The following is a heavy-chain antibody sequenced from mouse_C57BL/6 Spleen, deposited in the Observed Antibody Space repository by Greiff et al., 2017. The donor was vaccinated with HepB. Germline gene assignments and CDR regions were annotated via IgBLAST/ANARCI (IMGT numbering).Heavy chain of an antibody. CDR2: INPNNGGT. D-gene: IGHD1-1*01. Sequence: VQLQQSGPELVKPGASVKMSCKASGYTFTDYNMHWVKQSHGKSLEWIGYINPNNGGTSFNQKFKGKATLTVNKSSSTAYMELRSLTSEDSAVYYCARYPSYYYGHDYWGQGTTLTVSS. J-gene: IGHJ2*01. V-gene: IGHV1-22*01. CDR3: ARYPSYYYGHDY. CDR1: GYTFTDYN.